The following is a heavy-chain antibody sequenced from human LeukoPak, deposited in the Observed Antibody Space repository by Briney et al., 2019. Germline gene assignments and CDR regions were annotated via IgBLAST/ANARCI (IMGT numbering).Heavy chain of an antibody. V-gene: IGHV4-30-2*01. Sequence: SETLSLTCTVSGGSISSGGYCWSWIRQPPGKGLEWIGYIYHSGSTYYNPSLKSRVTISVDTSKNQFSLEMKSVTAADTAVYYCTRGWSSAGVFDSWGQGTVVTVSS. CDR3: TRGWSSAGVFDS. D-gene: IGHD6-19*01. J-gene: IGHJ3*02. CDR1: GGSISSGGYC. CDR2: IYHSGST.